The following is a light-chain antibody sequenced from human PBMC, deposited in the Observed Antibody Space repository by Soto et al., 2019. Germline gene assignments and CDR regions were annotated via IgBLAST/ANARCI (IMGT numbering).Light chain of an antibody. V-gene: IGKV3-15*01. CDR1: QSINNN. CDR2: GAS. Sequence: EIVLTQSPATLSVSPGERATLSCRASQSINNNLAWYQQKRGQGPRLLIYGASSRATGTPDRFSGSGSGTGFTRTISSLQSEDFAVYYCQQHNDWPLTFGGGTKVEIK. J-gene: IGKJ4*01. CDR3: QQHNDWPLT.